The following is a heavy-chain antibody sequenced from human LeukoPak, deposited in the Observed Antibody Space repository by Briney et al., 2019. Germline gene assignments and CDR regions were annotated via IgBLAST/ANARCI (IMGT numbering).Heavy chain of an antibody. CDR1: GFTFSTYW. Sequence: GGSLRLSCVASGFTFSTYWMSWVRQAPGKGLEWVANINEDGRGKYYVDSAMGRFTISRDNAKNSLYLQMNSLRAEDTAVYYCARPYYGSADYWGQGTLVTVSS. D-gene: IGHD3-10*01. CDR3: ARPYYGSADY. V-gene: IGHV3-7*03. J-gene: IGHJ4*02. CDR2: INEDGRGK.